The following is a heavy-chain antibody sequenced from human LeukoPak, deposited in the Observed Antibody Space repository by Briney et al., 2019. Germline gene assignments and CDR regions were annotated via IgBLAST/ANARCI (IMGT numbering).Heavy chain of an antibody. CDR3: ARPSSSWYFDY. D-gene: IGHD6-13*01. V-gene: IGHV5-51*01. CDR2: IYPGDSDT. J-gene: IGHJ4*02. Sequence: GESLKISCKGSGYSFTSYWIGWVRQMPGKGLEWMWNIYPGDSDTRNSPSFQGQVTISADKSISTAYLQWSSLKASDTAMYYCARPSSSWYFDYWGQGTLVTVSS. CDR1: GYSFTSYW.